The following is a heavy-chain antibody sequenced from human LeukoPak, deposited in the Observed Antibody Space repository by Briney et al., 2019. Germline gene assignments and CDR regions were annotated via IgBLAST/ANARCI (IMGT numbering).Heavy chain of an antibody. V-gene: IGHV1-69*04. Sequence: SVKVSCKASGGTVISYAISWVRQAPGQGLEWMGRIFPILGIANYAQKFQGRVTITADKSTSTAYMELSSLRSEDTAVYYCARALWFGELLGAAFDIWGQGTMVTVSS. CDR3: ARALWFGELLGAAFDI. CDR2: IFPILGIA. J-gene: IGHJ3*02. CDR1: GGTVISYA. D-gene: IGHD3-10*01.